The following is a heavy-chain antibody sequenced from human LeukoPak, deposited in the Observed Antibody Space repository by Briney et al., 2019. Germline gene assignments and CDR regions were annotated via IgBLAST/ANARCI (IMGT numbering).Heavy chain of an antibody. CDR3: ARAPRYYMNIEV. CDR1: GVSFDYPY. Sequence: SETLSLTCTVSGVSFDYPYWTWMRQPAGKGPEWLARTYTGGTIDYNPSLKGRVTMSLSPSKNQFSLQLSSVTAADTAVYYCARAPRYYMNIEVWGKGTTVIVSS. D-gene: IGHD1-26*01. J-gene: IGHJ6*04. CDR2: TYTGGTI. V-gene: IGHV4-4*07.